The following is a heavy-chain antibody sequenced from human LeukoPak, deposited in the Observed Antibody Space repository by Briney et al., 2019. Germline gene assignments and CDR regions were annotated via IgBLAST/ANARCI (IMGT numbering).Heavy chain of an antibody. D-gene: IGHD3-22*01. V-gene: IGHV4-4*07. CDR3: ARDRYYYDSSGPYYFDY. Sequence: SETLSLTCTVSGGSISTSYWNWIRQPAGKGLEWIGRIYTSGSTNYNPSLKSRVTMSVDTSKNQFSLKLSSVTAADTAVYYCARDRYYYDSSGPYYFDYWGQGTLVTVSS. CDR2: IYTSGST. CDR1: GGSISTSY. J-gene: IGHJ4*02.